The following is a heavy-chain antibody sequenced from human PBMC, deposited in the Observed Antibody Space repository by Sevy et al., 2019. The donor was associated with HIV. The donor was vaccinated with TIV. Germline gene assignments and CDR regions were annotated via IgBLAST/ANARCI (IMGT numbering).Heavy chain of an antibody. CDR1: GGSISNYY. D-gene: IGHD3-9*01. Sequence: SETLSLICTVSGGSISNYYCTWIRQPPGKGLEYIGYIYYSGSTNYNPSLRSRVTISVDTSKNQFSLKLRSVTAADTAVYYCSRSSYDILTGSSPGFDYWGQGILVTVSS. CDR2: IYYSGST. V-gene: IGHV4-59*01. J-gene: IGHJ4*02. CDR3: SRSSYDILTGSSPGFDY.